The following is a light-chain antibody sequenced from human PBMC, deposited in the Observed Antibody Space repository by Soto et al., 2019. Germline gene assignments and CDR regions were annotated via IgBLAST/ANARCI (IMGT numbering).Light chain of an antibody. CDR1: NSDVGGYNY. Sequence: QSVLTQPASVSGSPGQSITISCTGTNSDVGGYNYVSWYQQHPGKAPKLMIDDVSNRPSGVSNRFSGSKSGNTASLTISGLQAEDEADYYCSSYTSSTRYVFGTGTKLTVL. CDR2: DVS. CDR3: SSYTSSTRYV. V-gene: IGLV2-14*01. J-gene: IGLJ1*01.